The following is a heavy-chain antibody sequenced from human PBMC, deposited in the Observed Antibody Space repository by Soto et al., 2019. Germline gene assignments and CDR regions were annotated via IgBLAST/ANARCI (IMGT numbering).Heavy chain of an antibody. D-gene: IGHD2-2*01. CDR2: INPSDGST. CDR1: GYTFTSYY. J-gene: IGHJ6*02. Sequence: ASVKVSCKASGYTFTSYYMHWVRQAPGQGLEWMGIINPSDGSTSYAQKFQGRVTMTSDTSTSTVYMEMKSLRSEDTDVYYCARDQGVVVPAALGVWGQGTTVTVSS. CDR3: ARDQGVVVPAALGV. V-gene: IGHV1-46*01.